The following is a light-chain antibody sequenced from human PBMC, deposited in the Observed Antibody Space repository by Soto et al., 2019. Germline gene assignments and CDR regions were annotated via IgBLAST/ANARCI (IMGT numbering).Light chain of an antibody. J-gene: IGKJ3*01. CDR2: DAS. Sequence: EIVLTQSPATLSLSPGERATLSCRASQSVSSYLAWYQQKPGQAPRLLIYDASNRATGIPARFSGSGSGTDFTLTISSLEPEDFAVYYCQQRSNIFTCGPGTKVDIK. V-gene: IGKV3-11*01. CDR3: QQRSNIFT. CDR1: QSVSSY.